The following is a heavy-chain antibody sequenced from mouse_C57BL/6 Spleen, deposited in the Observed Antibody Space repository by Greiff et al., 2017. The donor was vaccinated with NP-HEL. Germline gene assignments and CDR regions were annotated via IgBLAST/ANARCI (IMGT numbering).Heavy chain of an antibody. V-gene: IGHV3-6*01. CDR1: GYSITSGYY. J-gene: IGHJ4*01. D-gene: IGHD1-1*01. CDR3: ARFYYYGSRQDYAMDY. Sequence: VQLKESGPGLVKPSQSLSLTCSVTGYSITSGYYWNWIRQFPGNKLEWMGYISYDGSNNYNPSLKNRISITRDTSKNQFFLKLNSVTTEDTATYYCARFYYYGSRQDYAMDYWGQGTSVTVSS. CDR2: ISYDGSN.